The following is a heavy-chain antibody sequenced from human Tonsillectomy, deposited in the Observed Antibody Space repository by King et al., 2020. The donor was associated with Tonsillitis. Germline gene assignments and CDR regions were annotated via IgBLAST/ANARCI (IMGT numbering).Heavy chain of an antibody. J-gene: IGHJ6*02. CDR3: ARGYSSGYYKNGMDV. D-gene: IGHD3-22*01. V-gene: IGHV4-59*01. Sequence: VQLRESGPGVVKPSETLSLTCTVSGGSISSYYWTWIRQPPGKGLEWIGYIHYSWSTNNNPSLKSRVTISVDKSKNQFSLRLRSVPAADTAVYYCARGYSSGYYKNGMDVWGQGTTVTVSS. CDR2: IHYSWST. CDR1: GGSISSYY.